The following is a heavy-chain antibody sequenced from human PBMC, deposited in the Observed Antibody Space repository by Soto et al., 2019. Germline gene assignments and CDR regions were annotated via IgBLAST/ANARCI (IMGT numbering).Heavy chain of an antibody. V-gene: IGHV1-8*01. CDR1: GYTFTSYD. CDR2: MNPNGGNT. CDR3: ARERTSSWRFDY. Sequence: QVQLVQSGAEVKKPGASVKVSCKASGYTFTSYDINWVRQATGQGLEWMGWMNPNGGNTGYAQKFQGRVTMTRNTSISTAYMELSTLRSEDTAVYYCARERTSSWRFDYWGQGTLVTVSS. J-gene: IGHJ4*02. D-gene: IGHD6-13*01.